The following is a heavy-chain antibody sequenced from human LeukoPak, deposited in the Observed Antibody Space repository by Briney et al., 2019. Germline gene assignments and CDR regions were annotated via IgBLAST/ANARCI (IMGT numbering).Heavy chain of an antibody. CDR2: INQSGST. CDR3: ARTWGQWLTTFDY. Sequence: SETLSLTCAVYGGSLIGYYWSWIRPPRGRGLGWIGEINQSGSTNYNPSLKSRVTISVDTSKNQFSLKLSSVTAADTAVYYCARTWGQWLTTFDYWGQGTLVTVSS. V-gene: IGHV4-34*01. J-gene: IGHJ4*02. D-gene: IGHD6-19*01. CDR1: GGSLIGYY.